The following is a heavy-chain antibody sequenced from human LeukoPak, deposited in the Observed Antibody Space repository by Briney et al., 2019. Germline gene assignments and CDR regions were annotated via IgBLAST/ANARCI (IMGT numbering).Heavy chain of an antibody. J-gene: IGHJ4*02. CDR3: AKQLGYCSDGSCYFPY. Sequence: PGGSLRLSCGASGSTFSSSAMSWVRQAPGKGLEWVSAISNNGGYTYYADSVQGRSTISRDNSKSTLCLQMNSLRAEDTAVYYCAKQLGYCSDGSCYFPYWGQGTLVTVSS. CDR1: GSTFSSSA. D-gene: IGHD2-15*01. V-gene: IGHV3-23*01. CDR2: ISNNGGYT.